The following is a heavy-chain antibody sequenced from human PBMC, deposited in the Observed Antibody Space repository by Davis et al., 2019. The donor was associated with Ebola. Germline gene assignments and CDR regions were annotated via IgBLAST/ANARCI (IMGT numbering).Heavy chain of an antibody. Sequence: GESLKISCAASGFTVSSNYMRWVRQAPGKGLEWVSAISGSGGSTYYADSVKGRFTISRDNSKNTLYLQMNSLRAEDTAVYYCARPWLDVDTAIYYYYGMDVWGQGTTVTVSS. V-gene: IGHV3-23*01. J-gene: IGHJ6*02. CDR2: ISGSGGST. D-gene: IGHD5-18*01. CDR3: ARPWLDVDTAIYYYYGMDV. CDR1: GFTVSSNY.